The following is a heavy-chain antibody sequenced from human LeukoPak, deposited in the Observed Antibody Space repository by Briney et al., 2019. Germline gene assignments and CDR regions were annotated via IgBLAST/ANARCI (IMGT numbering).Heavy chain of an antibody. D-gene: IGHD5-18*01. Sequence: ASVKVSCKASGYTFTGYYIHWVRQAPGQGLEWMGWINPNSGGTKYAQKFQGRVTMTRDTSIRTAYMELSRLRSDAAAVYYCARDPDMSSYGLVSWFDPWGQGTLVTVSS. CDR1: GYTFTGYY. CDR3: ARDPDMSSYGLVSWFDP. CDR2: INPNSGGT. V-gene: IGHV1-2*02. J-gene: IGHJ5*02.